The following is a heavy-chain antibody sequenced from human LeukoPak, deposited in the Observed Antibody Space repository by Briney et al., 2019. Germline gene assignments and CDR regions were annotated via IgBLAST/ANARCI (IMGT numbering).Heavy chain of an antibody. CDR2: IYPRDSDT. V-gene: IGHV5-51*01. CDR1: GYSFTSYW. Sequence: GESLKISCKGSGYSFTSYWIGWVRQIPGKGLEWMGIIYPRDSDTRYSPSFQGQVTISADKSISTAYLQWSSLKASDTAMYYCGRLGYSSSWYIGDFDSWGQGTLVTVSS. J-gene: IGHJ4*02. CDR3: GRLGYSSSWYIGDFDS. D-gene: IGHD6-13*01.